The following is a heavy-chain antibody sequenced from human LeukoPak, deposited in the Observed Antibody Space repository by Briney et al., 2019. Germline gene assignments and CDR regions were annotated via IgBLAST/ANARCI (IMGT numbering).Heavy chain of an antibody. D-gene: IGHD5-24*01. CDR1: GYTFTSYA. CDR2: INAGNGNT. Sequence: ASVKVSCKASGYTFTSYAMHWVRQAPGQRLEWVGWINAGNGNTKYSQKFQGRVTITRDTSASTAYMELSSLRSEGTAVYYCARGPPRAPYYFDYWGQGTLVTVSS. J-gene: IGHJ4*02. CDR3: ARGPPRAPYYFDY. V-gene: IGHV1-3*01.